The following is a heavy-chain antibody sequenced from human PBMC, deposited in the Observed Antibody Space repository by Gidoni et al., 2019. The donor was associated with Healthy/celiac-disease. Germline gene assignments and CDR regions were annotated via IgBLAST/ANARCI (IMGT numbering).Heavy chain of an antibody. D-gene: IGHD4-17*01. CDR1: GGSISSSSYY. J-gene: IGHJ4*02. Sequence: QLQLQESGPGLVKPSETLSLTCTVSGGSISSSSYYWGWIRQPPGKGLEWIGSIYYSGSTYYNPSLKSRVTISVDTSKNQFSLKLSSVTAADTAVYYCARLPRVQDYGGNFDYWGQGTLVTVSS. V-gene: IGHV4-39*01. CDR3: ARLPRVQDYGGNFDY. CDR2: IYYSGST.